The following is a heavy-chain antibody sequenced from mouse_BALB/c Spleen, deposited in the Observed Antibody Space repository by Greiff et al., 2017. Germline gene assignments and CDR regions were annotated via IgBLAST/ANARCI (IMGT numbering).Heavy chain of an antibody. CDR3: ARSLYGNYVKSYAMDY. CDR1: GYAFTNYL. J-gene: IGHJ4*01. V-gene: IGHV1-54*01. D-gene: IGHD2-1*01. CDR2: INPGSGGT. Sequence: QVQLKQSGAELVRPGTSVKVSCKASGYAFTNYLIEWVKQRPGQGLEWIGVINPGSGGTNYNEKFKGKATLTADKSSSTAYMQLSSLTSDDSAVYFCARSLYGNYVKSYAMDYWGQGTSVTVSS.